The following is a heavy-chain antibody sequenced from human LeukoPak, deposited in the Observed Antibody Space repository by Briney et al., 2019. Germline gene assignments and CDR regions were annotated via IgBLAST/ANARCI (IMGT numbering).Heavy chain of an antibody. J-gene: IGHJ6*02. D-gene: IGHD3-22*01. CDR1: GGSISSYY. V-gene: IGHV4-59*01. Sequence: SETLPLTCTVSGGSISSYYWSWIRQPPGKGLEWIGYIYYSGSTNYNPSLKSRVTISVDTSKNQFSLKLSSVTAADTAVYYCARLVVSNYYYYGMDVWGQGTTVTVSS. CDR3: ARLVVSNYYYYGMDV. CDR2: IYYSGST.